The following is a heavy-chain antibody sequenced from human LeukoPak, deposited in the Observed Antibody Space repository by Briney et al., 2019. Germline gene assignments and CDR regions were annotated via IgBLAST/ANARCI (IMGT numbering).Heavy chain of an antibody. J-gene: IGHJ6*03. CDR2: IRYDGSNK. V-gene: IGHV3-30*02. D-gene: IGHD3-9*01. Sequence: GGSLRLSCAASGFTFSSYGMHWVRQAPGKGLEWVAFIRYDGSNKYYADSVKGRFTISRDNSKNTLYLQMNSLRAEDTAVYYCAKVPLRYYDILTGCSMQGYYYMDVWGKGTTVTISS. CDR3: AKVPLRYYDILTGCSMQGYYYMDV. CDR1: GFTFSSYG.